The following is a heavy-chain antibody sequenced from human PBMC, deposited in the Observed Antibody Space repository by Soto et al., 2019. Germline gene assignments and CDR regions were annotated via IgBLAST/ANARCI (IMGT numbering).Heavy chain of an antibody. D-gene: IGHD6-13*01. J-gene: IGHJ6*02. CDR2: ISYDGSNK. CDR1: GFTLSRYG. Sequence: GRSLRLSCAASGFTLSRYGMHGVRQAPGNGLEWVAVISYDGSNKYYADSVKGRFTISRDNSKNTLYLQMNSLRAEDTAVYYCAKEVIAAHYYHSYAMHVWCQGPTLTVSS. V-gene: IGHV3-30*18. CDR3: AKEVIAAHYYHSYAMHV.